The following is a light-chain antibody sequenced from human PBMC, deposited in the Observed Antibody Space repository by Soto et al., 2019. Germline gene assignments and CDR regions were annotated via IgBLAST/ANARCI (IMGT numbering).Light chain of an antibody. CDR1: QGISNY. V-gene: IGKV1-39*01. CDR2: AAS. CDR3: HQTAANPWT. Sequence: DIQMTHSPSSLSASVGDRVTIACRASQGISNYLAWYQQKPGKAPKLLIHAASSLHSGVPSTFSGSGSGTDFALTISSLQPEDFATYYCHQTAANPWTFAQGTKVDIK. J-gene: IGKJ1*01.